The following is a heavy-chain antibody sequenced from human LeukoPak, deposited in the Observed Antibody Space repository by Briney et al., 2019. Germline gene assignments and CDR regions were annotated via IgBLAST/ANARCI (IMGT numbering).Heavy chain of an antibody. D-gene: IGHD3-22*01. CDR3: ARARYYYDSSGYQH. J-gene: IGHJ1*01. CDR2: ISSSSSYI. V-gene: IGHV3-21*01. CDR1: GFTFSNYA. Sequence: GGSLRLSCAASGFTFSNYAMSWVRQAPGKGLEWVSSISSSSSYIYYADSVKGRFTISRDNARNSLYLQMNSLRAEDTAVYYCARARYYYDSSGYQHWGQGTLVTVSS.